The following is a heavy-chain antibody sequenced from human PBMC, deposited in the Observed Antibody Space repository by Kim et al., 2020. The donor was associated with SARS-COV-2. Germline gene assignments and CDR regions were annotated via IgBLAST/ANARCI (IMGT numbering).Heavy chain of an antibody. CDR2: ISSSSSTI. D-gene: IGHD3-9*01. V-gene: IGHV3-48*04. CDR3: ARVLGLRYFDWLLPFDY. CDR1: GFTFSSYS. J-gene: IGHJ4*02. Sequence: GGSLRLSCAASGFTFSSYSMNWVRQAPGKGLEWVSYISSSSSTIYYADSVKGRFTISRDNAKNSLYLQMNSLRAEDTAVYYCARVLGLRYFDWLLPFDYWGQGTLVTVSS.